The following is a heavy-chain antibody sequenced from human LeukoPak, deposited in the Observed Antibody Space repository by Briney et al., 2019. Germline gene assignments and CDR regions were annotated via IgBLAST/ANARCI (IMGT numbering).Heavy chain of an antibody. D-gene: IGHD2-8*02. CDR1: GYTFTSYY. J-gene: IGHJ5*02. V-gene: IGHV1-46*01. CDR3: AICTRALAFDP. CDR2: INPSGGST. Sequence: ASVKVSCKASGYTFTSYYMHWVRQAPGQGLEWMGIINPSGGSTSYAQKFQGRVTMTRDTSTSTVYMELSSLRSEDTAVFYCAICTRALAFDPWGQGTLVTVSS.